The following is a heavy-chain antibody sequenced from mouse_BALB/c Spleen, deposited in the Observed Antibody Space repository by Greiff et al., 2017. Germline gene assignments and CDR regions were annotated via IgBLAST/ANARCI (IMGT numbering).Heavy chain of an antibody. Sequence: LQESGAELVRPGASVTLSCKASGYTFTDYEMHWVKQTPVHGLEWIGAIDPETGGTAYNQKFKGKATLTADKSSSTAYMELRSLTSEDSAVYYCTRGWLPYAWFAYWGQGTLVTVSA. J-gene: IGHJ3*01. V-gene: IGHV1-15*01. D-gene: IGHD2-3*01. CDR2: IDPETGGT. CDR3: TRGWLPYAWFAY. CDR1: GYTFTDYE.